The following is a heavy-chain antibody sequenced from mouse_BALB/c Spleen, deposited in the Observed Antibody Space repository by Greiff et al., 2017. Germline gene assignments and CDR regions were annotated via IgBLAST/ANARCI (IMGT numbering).Heavy chain of an antibody. V-gene: IGHV5-6*01. CDR2: ISSGGSYT. CDR3: ARGGTTVVPYAMDY. D-gene: IGHD1-1*01. J-gene: IGHJ4*01. Sequence: EVKVVESGGDLVKPGGSLKLSCAASGFTFSSYGMSWVRQTPDKRLEWVATISSGGSYTYYPDSVKGRFTISRDNAKNTLYLQMSSLKSEDTAMYYCARGGTTVVPYAMDYWGQGTSVTVSS. CDR1: GFTFSSYG.